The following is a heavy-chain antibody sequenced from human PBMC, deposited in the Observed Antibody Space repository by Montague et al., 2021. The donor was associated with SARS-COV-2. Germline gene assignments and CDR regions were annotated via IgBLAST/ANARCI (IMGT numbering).Heavy chain of an antibody. CDR2: INPNSGDT. D-gene: IGHD3-22*01. CDR3: ARGPDSSGYYNDFDY. CDR1: GYTFTAYY. J-gene: IGHJ4*02. V-gene: IGHV1-2*06. Sequence: SVKVSCKASGYTFTAYYMHWVRQAPGQGLEWMGRINPNSGDTDYVQKFQGRVTMTRDASISTAYMDLSRLRSDDTAVYYCARGPDSSGYYNDFDYWGQGTLVTVSS.